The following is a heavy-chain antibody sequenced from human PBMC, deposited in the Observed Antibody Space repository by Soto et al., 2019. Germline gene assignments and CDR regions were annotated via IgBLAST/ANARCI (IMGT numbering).Heavy chain of an antibody. CDR3: ATAAMNYDYIWGSYRLTPPLGY. Sequence: GASVKVSCMVSGYTLTELSMQWVRQAPGKGLEWMGGFDPEDGETIYAQKFQGRVTMTEDTSTDTAYMELSSLRSEDTAVYYCATAAMNYDYIWGSYRLTPPLGYWGQGTLVTVSS. D-gene: IGHD3-16*02. V-gene: IGHV1-24*01. CDR2: FDPEDGET. J-gene: IGHJ4*02. CDR1: GYTLTELS.